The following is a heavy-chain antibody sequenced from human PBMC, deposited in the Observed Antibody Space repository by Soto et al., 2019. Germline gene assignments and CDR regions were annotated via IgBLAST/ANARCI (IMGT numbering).Heavy chain of an antibody. J-gene: IGHJ6*02. Sequence: GGSLRLSCAASGFTFSSYAMTWLRQAPGKGLEWVSVISATGDTIYYADSVEGRFTISRDNSNSTLSLRMDSLTADDTAVYFCAKDAYYDLSTGTGYYYSGLDVWGQGTTVTVSS. CDR1: GFTFSSYA. V-gene: IGHV3-23*01. CDR2: ISATGDTI. D-gene: IGHD3-9*01. CDR3: AKDAYYDLSTGTGYYYSGLDV.